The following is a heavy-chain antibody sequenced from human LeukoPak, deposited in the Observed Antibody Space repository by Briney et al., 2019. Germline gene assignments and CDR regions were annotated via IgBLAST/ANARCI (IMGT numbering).Heavy chain of an antibody. CDR1: GYTFTGYY. D-gene: IGHD2-2*01. V-gene: IGHV1-18*04. CDR3: ARGDIVVEADP. J-gene: IGHJ5*02. CDR2: ISAYNGNT. Sequence: ASVKVSCKASGYTFTGYYMHWVRQAPGQGLEWMGWISAYNGNTNYAQKLQGRVTMTTDTSTSTAYMELRSLRSDDAAVYYCARGDIVVEADPWGQGTLVTVSS.